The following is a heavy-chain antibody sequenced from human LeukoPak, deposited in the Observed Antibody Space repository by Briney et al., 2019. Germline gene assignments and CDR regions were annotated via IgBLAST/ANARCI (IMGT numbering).Heavy chain of an antibody. J-gene: IGHJ4*02. CDR3: ARARNPYGDFDY. D-gene: IGHD4-17*01. CDR2: IIPILGIA. CDR1: GGTFSSYT. V-gene: IGHV1-69*02. Sequence: SVKVSFKASGGTFSSYTISWVRQAPGQGLEWMGRIIPILGIANYAQKFQGRVTITADKSTSTAYMELSSLRSEDTAVYYFARARNPYGDFDYWGQGTLVTVSS.